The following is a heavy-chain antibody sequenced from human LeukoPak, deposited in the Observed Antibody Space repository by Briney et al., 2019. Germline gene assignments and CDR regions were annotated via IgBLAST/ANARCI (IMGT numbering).Heavy chain of an antibody. CDR2: ITGSGGNR. CDR1: GFTFSNYA. J-gene: IGHJ4*02. Sequence: GGSLRLSCVGSGFTFSNYAMIWVRQAPGKGLEWVSAITGSGGNRFYADSVKGRFTISRDNSRNTLYLQMNSLRGEDTAVYYCAKDLVLAVTTFDYWGQGTLVTVSS. V-gene: IGHV3-23*01. D-gene: IGHD4-11*01. CDR3: AKDLVLAVTTFDY.